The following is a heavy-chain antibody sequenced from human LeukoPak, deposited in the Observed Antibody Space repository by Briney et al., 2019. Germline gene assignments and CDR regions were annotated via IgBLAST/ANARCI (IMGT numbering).Heavy chain of an antibody. CDR2: ISDDGRRT. Sequence: GKSLRLSCEASGFSFSGYPMHWVRQAPGKGLEWVALISDDGRRTYYADSVKGRFTISRDNAKNSLYLQMNSLRAEDTAVYYCARYDFWSSNFDYWGQGTLVTVSS. CDR3: ARYDFWSSNFDY. D-gene: IGHD3-3*01. J-gene: IGHJ4*02. CDR1: GFSFSGYP. V-gene: IGHV3-30*04.